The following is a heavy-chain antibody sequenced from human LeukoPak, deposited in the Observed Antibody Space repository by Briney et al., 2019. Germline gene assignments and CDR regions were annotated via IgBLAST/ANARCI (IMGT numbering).Heavy chain of an antibody. J-gene: IGHJ3*02. D-gene: IGHD3-9*01. Sequence: SVKVSCKASGGTFSSYAISWVRQAPGQGLEWMGGIIPIFGTANYAQKFQGRVTITADESTSTAYMELSSLRSEDTAVYYCARHSRYYDILTGYYKPDAFDIWGQGTMVTVSS. V-gene: IGHV1-69*13. CDR1: GGTFSSYA. CDR3: ARHSRYYDILTGYYKPDAFDI. CDR2: IIPIFGTA.